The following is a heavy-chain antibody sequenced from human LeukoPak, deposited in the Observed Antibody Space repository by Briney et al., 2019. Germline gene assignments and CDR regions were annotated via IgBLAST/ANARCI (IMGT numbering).Heavy chain of an antibody. CDR3: ARVAPGNWYFDY. V-gene: IGHV3-21*01. CDR1: GLTFSSYS. Sequence: GGSLRLSCAASGLTFSSYSMIWVRQAPGRGLEWVSSITSSSTYIYYAHSLKGRFTISRDNAENSLYLQMNSLTAEDTAVYYFARVAPGNWYFDYWGQGTLVTVSS. CDR2: ITSSSTYI. D-gene: IGHD6-13*01. J-gene: IGHJ4*02.